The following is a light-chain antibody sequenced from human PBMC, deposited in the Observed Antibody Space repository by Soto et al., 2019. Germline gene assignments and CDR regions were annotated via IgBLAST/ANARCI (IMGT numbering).Light chain of an antibody. CDR2: EVN. Sequence: QSALTQPASVSGSPGQSITISCAGTGSDVGAYNLVSWYQQHPGIAPKLIICEVNTRPSGISIRFSGSKSGDTASLTIFGLQAEDEADYFCCSYAGTVAYVFGTGTKVTVL. CDR1: GSDVGAYNL. CDR3: CSYAGTVAYV. J-gene: IGLJ1*01. V-gene: IGLV2-23*02.